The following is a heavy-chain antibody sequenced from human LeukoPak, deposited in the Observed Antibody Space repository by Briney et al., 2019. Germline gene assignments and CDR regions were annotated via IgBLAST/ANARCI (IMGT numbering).Heavy chain of an antibody. V-gene: IGHV4-59*01. CDR3: ARVSSGSLSPYYYYGLDV. D-gene: IGHD1-26*01. CDR1: GGSLGTYY. Sequence: SETLSLTCTVSGGSLGTYYWSWIRQPPGSGLEWIGYIYHSGSTNYNPSLKSRVTMSVDTSKNQFSLELTSVTAADTAVYFCARVSSGSLSPYYYYGLDVWGQGTTVTVSS. CDR2: IYHSGST. J-gene: IGHJ6*02.